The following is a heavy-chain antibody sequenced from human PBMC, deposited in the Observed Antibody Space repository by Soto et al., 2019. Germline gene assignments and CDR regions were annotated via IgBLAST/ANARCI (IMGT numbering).Heavy chain of an antibody. CDR2: IGGNGSTI. J-gene: IGHJ4*02. CDR3: AATGPY. CDR1: GFTFSSYS. V-gene: IGHV3-48*02. Sequence: GGSLRLSCAASGFTFSSYSMNWVRQAPGKGLEWVSFIGGNGSTIYYADSVKGRFTISRDNSKNTVSLQMNSLRDEDSAAYYCAATGPYWGQGTLVTDSS.